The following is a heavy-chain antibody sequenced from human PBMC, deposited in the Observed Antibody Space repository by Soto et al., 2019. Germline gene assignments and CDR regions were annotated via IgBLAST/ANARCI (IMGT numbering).Heavy chain of an antibody. CDR2: FYYTGSA. J-gene: IGHJ6*02. Sequence: SETLSLTCTVSGGSISSYYWTWSRQPPGKGLEWIASFYYTGSADYNPSLKSRITGSVASSRTQFSLRLRSVTAADSAVYYCARGVLLGPRESYFALDVWDPRAT. D-gene: IGHD2-15*01. CDR1: GGSISSYY. CDR3: ARGVLLGPRESYFALDV. V-gene: IGHV4-59*01.